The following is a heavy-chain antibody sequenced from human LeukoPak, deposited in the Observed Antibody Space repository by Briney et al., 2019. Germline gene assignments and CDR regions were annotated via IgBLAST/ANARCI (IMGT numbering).Heavy chain of an antibody. J-gene: IGHJ4*02. CDR3: AKDRGPRYCSGGSCYSVKGRSYDGYYFDY. V-gene: IGHV3-9*01. D-gene: IGHD2-15*01. CDR1: GFTFDDYA. CDR2: ISWNSGSI. Sequence: GRSLRLSCAASGFTFDDYAMHWVRQAPGKGLEWVSGISWNSGSIGYADSVKGRFTISRDNAKNSLYLQMNSLRAEDTALYYRAKDRGPRYCSGGSCYSVKGRSYDGYYFDYWGQGTLVTVSS.